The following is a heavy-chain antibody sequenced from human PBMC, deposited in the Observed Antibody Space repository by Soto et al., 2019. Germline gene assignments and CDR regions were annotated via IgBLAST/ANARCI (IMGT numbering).Heavy chain of an antibody. CDR1: GGTFSSYT. J-gene: IGHJ6*02. D-gene: IGHD2-15*01. CDR2: IIPILGIA. CDR3: ARDYVVVVAATPNYGMDV. Sequence: VASVKVSCKASGGTFSSYTISWVRQAPGQGLEWMGRIIPILGIANYAQKFQGRVTITADKSTSTAYMELSSLRSEDTAVYYCARDYVVVVAATPNYGMDVWGQGTTVTVSS. V-gene: IGHV1-69*04.